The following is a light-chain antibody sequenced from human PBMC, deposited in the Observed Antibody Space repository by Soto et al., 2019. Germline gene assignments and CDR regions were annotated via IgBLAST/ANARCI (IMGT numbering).Light chain of an antibody. CDR2: DDS. CDR3: SSFADTNNSV. Sequence: SYELTQPPSVSVAPGQTARITCGGNNIGSKSVHWYQQKPGQAPVLVVYDDSDRPSGIPERFSGSNSGNTATLTISGLQAEDEADYYCSSFADTNNSVFGPGTKLTVL. V-gene: IGLV3-21*02. CDR1: NIGSKS. J-gene: IGLJ1*01.